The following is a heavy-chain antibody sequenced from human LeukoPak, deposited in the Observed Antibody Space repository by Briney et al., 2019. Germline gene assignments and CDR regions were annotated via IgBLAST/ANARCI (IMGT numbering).Heavy chain of an antibody. CDR3: AKEEGSGYYVFDYYYGMDV. CDR2: ISGSGGST. J-gene: IGHJ6*02. Sequence: GGSLRLSCAASGFTFSSYAMSWVRQAPGKGLEWVSAISGSGGSTYYADSVEGRFTISRDNSKNTLYLQMNSLRAEDTAVYYCAKEEGSGYYVFDYYYGMDVWGQGTTVTVSS. D-gene: IGHD3-22*01. V-gene: IGHV3-23*01. CDR1: GFTFSSYA.